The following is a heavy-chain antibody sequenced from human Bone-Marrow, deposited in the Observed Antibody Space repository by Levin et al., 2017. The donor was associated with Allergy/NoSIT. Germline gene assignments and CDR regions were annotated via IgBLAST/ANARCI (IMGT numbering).Heavy chain of an antibody. V-gene: IGHV4-34*01. Sequence: SQTLSLPCAVYGGSFSGYYWSWLRQPPGKGLEWIGEINHSGSTNYNPSLKSRVTISVDTSKNQFSLKLSSVTAADTAVYYCARDLNRATERLAYDYWGQGTLVTVSS. CDR1: GGSFSGYY. J-gene: IGHJ4*02. CDR2: INHSGST. D-gene: IGHD1-14*01. CDR3: ARDLNRATERLAYDY.